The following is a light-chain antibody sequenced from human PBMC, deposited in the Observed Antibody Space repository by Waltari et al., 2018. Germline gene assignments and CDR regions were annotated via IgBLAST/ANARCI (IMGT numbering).Light chain of an antibody. CDR3: QQGDTSPPT. V-gene: IGKV1-12*01. J-gene: IGKJ1*01. Sequence: EIHMTQSPSSVSASVGDRVSMSGRASQDISTSLAWYPQKSGKAPSLLIYHSSTLQSGVPSRFSGAGTGTDFTLTINNLHPEDFATYFCQQGDTSPPTFGPGTKVELK. CDR1: QDISTS. CDR2: HSS.